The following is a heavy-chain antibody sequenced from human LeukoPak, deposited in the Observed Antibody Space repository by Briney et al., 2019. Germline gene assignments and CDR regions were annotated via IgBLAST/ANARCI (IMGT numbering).Heavy chain of an antibody. V-gene: IGHV3-11*01. CDR1: GFTFSNYW. J-gene: IGHJ4*02. D-gene: IGHD1-26*01. CDR3: ARDSGGSYVLDY. CDR2: ISSSGSTI. Sequence: GGSLRLSCVASGFTFSNYWMHWVRQPPGKGLEWVSYISSSGSTIYYADSVKGRFTISRDNAKNSLYLQMNSLRAEDTAVYYCARDSGGSYVLDYWGQGTLVTVSS.